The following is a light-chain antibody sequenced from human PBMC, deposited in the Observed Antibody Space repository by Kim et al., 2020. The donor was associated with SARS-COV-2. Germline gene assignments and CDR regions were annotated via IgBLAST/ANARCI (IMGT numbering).Light chain of an antibody. Sequence: VSPGQTASIPCSGDKLGHKFASWYQQKPGQSPVLVIYQDSKRPSGIPERFSGSNSGNTATLTISGTQAMDEADYYCQAWDSTTAEVFGGGTQLTVL. CDR1: KLGHKF. CDR3: QAWDSTTAEV. V-gene: IGLV3-1*01. J-gene: IGLJ3*02. CDR2: QDS.